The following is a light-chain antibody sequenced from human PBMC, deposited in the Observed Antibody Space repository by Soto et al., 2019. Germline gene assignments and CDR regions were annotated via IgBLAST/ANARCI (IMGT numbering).Light chain of an antibody. CDR1: SSDVGAYNY. CDR3: TSYVGNDIWV. CDR2: EVT. J-gene: IGLJ3*02. Sequence: QSALTQPPSASGSPGQSVTISCTGTSSDVGAYNYVSWYQQYPGKAPKLMIYEVTKWPSGVPDRFSGSKSGNTASLTVSGLQAEDEADYYCTSYVGNDIWVFGGGTKLTVL. V-gene: IGLV2-8*01.